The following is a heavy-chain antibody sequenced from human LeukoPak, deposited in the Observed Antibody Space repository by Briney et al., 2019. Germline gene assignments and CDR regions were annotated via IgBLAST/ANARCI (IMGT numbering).Heavy chain of an antibody. CDR3: AVLAVASDFDY. Sequence: GGSLRLSCTASGFTFSSYEMNWVRQAPGKGLEWVANSGYSGRTIYYADSVKGRFTISRDNAKNSRYLQMNSLRVEAPAVYYCAVLAVASDFDYWGQGDLVTVSS. CDR2: SGYSGRTI. D-gene: IGHD6-19*01. CDR1: GFTFSSYE. V-gene: IGHV3-48*03. J-gene: IGHJ4*02.